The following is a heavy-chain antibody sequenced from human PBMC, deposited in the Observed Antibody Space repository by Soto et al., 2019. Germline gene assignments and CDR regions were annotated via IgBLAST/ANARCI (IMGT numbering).Heavy chain of an antibody. CDR2: IYYSGIT. J-gene: IGHJ3*02. D-gene: IGHD3-10*02. CDR3: ARGVDVRGERRAFHI. CDR1: GGSISSGGYY. V-gene: IGHV4-31*03. Sequence: SETLSLTCTVSGGSISSGGYYWTWIRQHPGKGLEWIGYIYYSGITYYNPSLKSRVTISVDTSKNQFSLKLSSVTAADTAVYYCARGVDVRGERRAFHICGQGTMVTVSS.